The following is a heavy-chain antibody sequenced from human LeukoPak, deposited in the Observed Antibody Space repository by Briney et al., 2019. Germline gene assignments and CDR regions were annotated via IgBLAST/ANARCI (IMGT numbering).Heavy chain of an antibody. V-gene: IGHV4-34*01. Sequence: KASETLSLTCAVYGGSFSGYYWSWIRQPPGKGLEWIGEINHSGSTNYNPSLKSRVTISVDTSKNQFSLKLSSVTAADTAVYYCARGRIMADWGQGTLVTVSS. D-gene: IGHD5-12*01. J-gene: IGHJ4*02. CDR1: GGSFSGYY. CDR2: INHSGST. CDR3: ARGRIMAD.